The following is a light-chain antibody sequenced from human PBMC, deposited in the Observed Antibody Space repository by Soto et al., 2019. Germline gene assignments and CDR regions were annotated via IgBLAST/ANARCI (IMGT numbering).Light chain of an antibody. Sequence: QSALTQPRSVSGSPGQSVTISCTGTSSDVGRYNYVSWYQHHPGKAPKLMIYGVNERPSGVPDRFSGSKSGNTASLTISGLQAEDEADYHCCSYADTYIWVFGGGTKVTVL. J-gene: IGLJ3*02. V-gene: IGLV2-11*01. CDR3: CSYADTYIWV. CDR1: SSDVGRYNY. CDR2: GVN.